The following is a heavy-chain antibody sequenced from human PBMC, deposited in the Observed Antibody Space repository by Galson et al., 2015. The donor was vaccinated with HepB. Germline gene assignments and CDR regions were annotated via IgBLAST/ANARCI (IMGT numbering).Heavy chain of an antibody. V-gene: IGHV1-58*02. CDR1: GFNFTSSA. CDR3: AAGIVGTTTPDFDS. CDR2: IVVGSGNT. J-gene: IGHJ4*02. D-gene: IGHD1-26*01. Sequence: SVKVSCKASGFNFTSSAMQWVRQARGQRLEWLGWIVVGSGNTKDVQKFQERVTITRDMSTRTAYMELSSLRSEDTAVYYCAAGIVGTTTPDFDSWGQGTLVTVSS.